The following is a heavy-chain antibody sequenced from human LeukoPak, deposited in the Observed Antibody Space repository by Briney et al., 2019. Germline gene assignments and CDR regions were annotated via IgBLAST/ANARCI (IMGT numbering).Heavy chain of an antibody. Sequence: GASVTVSCKASGYTFSSYGISWVRQAPGQGLEWMGWISAYNGNTNYAQKLQGRLTMTTDTSTSTAYMEVRSLRSDDTAVYYCVRVTRNIAAAPWAYWGQGTLVTVSS. V-gene: IGHV1-18*01. CDR2: ISAYNGNT. D-gene: IGHD6-13*01. J-gene: IGHJ4*02. CDR3: VRVTRNIAAAPWAY. CDR1: GYTFSSYG.